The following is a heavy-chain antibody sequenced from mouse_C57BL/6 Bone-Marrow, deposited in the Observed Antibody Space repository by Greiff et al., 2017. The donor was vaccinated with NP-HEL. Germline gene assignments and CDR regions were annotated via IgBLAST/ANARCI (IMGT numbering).Heavy chain of an antibody. CDR3: ARRIYYYGSSYAMDY. J-gene: IGHJ4*01. CDR1: GYTFTSYW. Sequence: QVQLQQPGAELVKPGASVKLSCKASGYTFTSYWMHWVKQRPGQGLEWIGMIHPNSGSTNYNEKFKSKATLTVDKSSSTAYMQLSSLTSEDSAVYYCARRIYYYGSSYAMDYWGQGTSVTVSS. CDR2: IHPNSGST. D-gene: IGHD1-1*01. V-gene: IGHV1-64*01.